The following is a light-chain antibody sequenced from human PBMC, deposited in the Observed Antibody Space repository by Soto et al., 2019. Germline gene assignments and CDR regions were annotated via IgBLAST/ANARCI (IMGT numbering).Light chain of an antibody. CDR2: RGS. CDR1: QNIRGNE. CDR3: QDYGTSAPWT. V-gene: IGKV3-20*01. J-gene: IGKJ1*01. Sequence: EVVLTQSPCTLSLSPGDRATLSCRASQNIRGNELAWYQQKPGQPPRLLIYRGSTRATGIPDRFSGRGSGTDFTLTISRLEPEDFAVYYCQDYGTSAPWTFGQGTKVEIK.